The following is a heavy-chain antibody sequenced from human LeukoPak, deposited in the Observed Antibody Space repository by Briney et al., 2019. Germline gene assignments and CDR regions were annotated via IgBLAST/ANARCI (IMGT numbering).Heavy chain of an antibody. Sequence: ASVTVSCTASGYTFTSYGISWVRQAPGQGLEWVGWISAYNGNTNYAQKLQGRVTMTTDTSTSTAYMELRSLRSDDTAVYYCARGTLCGGDCLYYFDYWGQGTLVTVSS. CDR2: ISAYNGNT. J-gene: IGHJ4*02. CDR1: GYTFTSYG. D-gene: IGHD2-21*02. CDR3: ARGTLCGGDCLYYFDY. V-gene: IGHV1-18*01.